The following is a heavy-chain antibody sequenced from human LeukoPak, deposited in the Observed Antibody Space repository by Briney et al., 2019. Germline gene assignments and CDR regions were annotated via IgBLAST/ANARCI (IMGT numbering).Heavy chain of an antibody. V-gene: IGHV3-23*01. J-gene: IGHJ4*02. CDR3: ARARGYIYDSFDY. CDR1: GFTFNSCG. D-gene: IGHD3-22*01. Sequence: PGGSLRLSCAASGFTFNSCGMGWVRQAPGKGLEWVATISGGGENTHYADSVKGRFTISRDNSKNTVYLQMNNLRAEDTAVYYCARARGYIYDSFDYWGQGTLVTVSS. CDR2: ISGGGENT.